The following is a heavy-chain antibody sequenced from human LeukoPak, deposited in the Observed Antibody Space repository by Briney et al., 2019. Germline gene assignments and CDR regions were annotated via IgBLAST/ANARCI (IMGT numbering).Heavy chain of an antibody. J-gene: IGHJ4*02. CDR3: ARATGYYFDY. CDR2: IWYDGSNK. D-gene: IGHD1-14*01. Sequence: GRSLRLSCAASGFTFSSYGMHWVRQAPGKWLEWVAVIWYDGSNKYYADSVKGRFTISRDNSKNTLYLQMNSLRAEDTAVYYCARATGYYFDYWGQGTLVTVSS. CDR1: GFTFSSYG. V-gene: IGHV3-33*01.